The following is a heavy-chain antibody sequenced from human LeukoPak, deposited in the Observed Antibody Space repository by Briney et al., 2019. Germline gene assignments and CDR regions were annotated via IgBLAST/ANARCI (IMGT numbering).Heavy chain of an antibody. V-gene: IGHV3-74*01. CDR1: GFTFTSYW. D-gene: IGHD6-13*01. CDR2: INSDGSST. J-gene: IGHJ5*02. Sequence: GGALRLSCAASGFTFTSYWMHWVRQAPGKGLVWVSRINSDGSSTTYADSVKGRFTISRDNAKNTLYLQMNSLRAEDTAVYYCARGSSTWYSDWLDPWGQGTLVTVSS. CDR3: ARGSSTWYSDWLDP.